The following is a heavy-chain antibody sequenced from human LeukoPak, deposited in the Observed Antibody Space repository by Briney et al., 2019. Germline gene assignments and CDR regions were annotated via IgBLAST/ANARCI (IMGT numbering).Heavy chain of an antibody. Sequence: ESGPALVKPTQTLTLTCTFSGFSLSTSGMFVSWIRQPPGKALEWLARIDWDDEKFYSTSLKTRLTISKDTSKNQVVLTMTNMDPVDTATYYCARILQDRYYYYMDIWGKGTTVTVSS. CDR1: GFSLSTSGMF. V-gene: IGHV2-70*17. CDR3: ARILQDRYYYYMDI. J-gene: IGHJ6*03. D-gene: IGHD2-15*01. CDR2: IDWDDEK.